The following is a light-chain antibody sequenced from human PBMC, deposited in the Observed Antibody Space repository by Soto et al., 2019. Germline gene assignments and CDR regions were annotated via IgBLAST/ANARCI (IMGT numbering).Light chain of an antibody. Sequence: DIQMTQSPSSLSASVGERVTITCRASQSISSYLNWYQQKPGKAPKLLIYAASSLQSGVPSRFSGSVSGTDFTLLISSLQPEDFATYYCQQSYSTPPKFTFGPGTKVDI. CDR2: AAS. CDR3: QQSYSTPPKFT. V-gene: IGKV1-39*01. CDR1: QSISSY. J-gene: IGKJ3*01.